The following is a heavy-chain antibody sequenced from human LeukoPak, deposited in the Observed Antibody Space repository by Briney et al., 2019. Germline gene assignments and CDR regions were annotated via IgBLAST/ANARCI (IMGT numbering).Heavy chain of an antibody. D-gene: IGHD6-19*01. CDR1: GFTFSTRP. CDR2: SSANGGST. V-gene: IGHV3-64D*06. Sequence: GGALRLSCSGSGFTFSTRPMHWVRQAPGKGLEYVSGSSANGGSTYYADSAKGRFIISRDNSKITVYLQMSSLRPEDTAMYYCVNQISGWVYWGQGTLVTVSS. CDR3: VNQISGWVY. J-gene: IGHJ4*02.